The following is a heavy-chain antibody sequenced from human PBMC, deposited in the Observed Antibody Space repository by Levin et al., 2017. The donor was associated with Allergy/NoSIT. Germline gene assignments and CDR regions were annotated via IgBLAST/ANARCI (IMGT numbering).Heavy chain of an antibody. D-gene: IGHD1-14*01. CDR2: ISGSGGST. J-gene: IGHJ2*01. CDR1: GFTFSSYA. Sequence: GESLKISCAASGFTFSSYAMSWVRQAPGKGLEWVSAISGSGGSTYYADSVKGRFTISRDNSKNTLYLQMNSLRAEDTAVYYCANNPRSYWYFDLWGRGTLVTVSS. CDR3: ANNPRSYWYFDL. V-gene: IGHV3-23*01.